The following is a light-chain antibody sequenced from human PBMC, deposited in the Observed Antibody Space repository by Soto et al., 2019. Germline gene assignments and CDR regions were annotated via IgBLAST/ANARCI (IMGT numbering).Light chain of an antibody. Sequence: LMQSPGTLSLSPGERATLSCRASQTVSFNYLAWYQQKPGQAPRLLIHAASSRATGIPDRFSGSGSGTDFTLTITRLESEDFAVYFCQLYGSSPGAFGQGTRLEI. CDR3: QLYGSSPGA. V-gene: IGKV3-20*01. CDR1: QTVSFNY. CDR2: AAS. J-gene: IGKJ5*01.